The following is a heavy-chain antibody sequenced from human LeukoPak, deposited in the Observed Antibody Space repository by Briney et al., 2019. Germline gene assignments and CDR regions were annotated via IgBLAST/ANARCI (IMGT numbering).Heavy chain of an antibody. CDR2: IYSGGST. D-gene: IGHD3-10*01. CDR3: ARTFMVRGVIYWFDP. J-gene: IGHJ5*02. Sequence: GGSLRLSCAASGFTVSSNYMSWVRQAPGKELEWVSVIYSGGSTYYADSVKGRFTISRDNSKNTLYLQMNSLRAEDTAVYYCARTFMVRGVIYWFDPWGQGTLVTVSS. V-gene: IGHV3-53*01. CDR1: GFTVSSNY.